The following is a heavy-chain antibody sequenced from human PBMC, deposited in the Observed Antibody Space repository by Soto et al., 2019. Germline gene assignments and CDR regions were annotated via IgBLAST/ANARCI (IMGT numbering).Heavy chain of an antibody. Sequence: PSETLSLTCTVSGGSISSYYRSWIRQPPGKGLEWIGYIYYSGSTNYNPSLKSRVTISVDTSKNQFSLKLSSVTAADTAVYYCARTHLLRYFDKWGQGTLVTVLL. V-gene: IGHV4-59*08. CDR1: GGSISSYY. CDR2: IYYSGST. CDR3: ARTHLLRYFDK. D-gene: IGHD3-9*01. J-gene: IGHJ4*02.